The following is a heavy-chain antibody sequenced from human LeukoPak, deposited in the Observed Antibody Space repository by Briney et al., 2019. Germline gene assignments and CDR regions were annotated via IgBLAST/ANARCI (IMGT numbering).Heavy chain of an antibody. D-gene: IGHD3-3*01. CDR2: INPNSGGT. Sequence: GASVKVSCKASGHTFTGYYMHWVRQAPGQGLEWMGWINPNSGGTNYAQKFQGRVTMTRDTSISTAYMELSRLRSDDTAVYYCARVVTIFGVVPLGYWGQGTLVTVSS. CDR1: GHTFTGYY. CDR3: ARVVTIFGVVPLGY. V-gene: IGHV1-2*02. J-gene: IGHJ4*02.